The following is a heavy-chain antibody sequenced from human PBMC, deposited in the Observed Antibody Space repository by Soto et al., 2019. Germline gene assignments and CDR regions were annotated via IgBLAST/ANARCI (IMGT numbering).Heavy chain of an antibody. CDR3: ARLRGYFDY. J-gene: IGHJ4*02. Sequence: GGSLRLSCAAAGFTFSDSGRNWVRQAPGKGLEWVSYISSSSSTIYYADSVKGRFTISRDNAKNSLYLQMNSLRAEDTAVYYCARLRGYFDYWGQGTLVTVSS. CDR1: GFTFSDSG. D-gene: IGHD3-16*01. CDR2: ISSSSSTI. V-gene: IGHV3-48*01.